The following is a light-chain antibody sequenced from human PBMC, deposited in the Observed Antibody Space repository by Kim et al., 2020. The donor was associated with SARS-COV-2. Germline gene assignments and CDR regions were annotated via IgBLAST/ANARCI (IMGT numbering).Light chain of an antibody. V-gene: IGKV1-27*01. CDR3: QRYNSAPIT. Sequence: DIQMTQSPSSLSASVGDRVTITCRASQDINSYLAWYQQRPGKLPTLLIYGASTLQSGVPSRFSGSGSGTDFTLTISSLQPEDVGTYYCQRYNSAPITVGQGTRLEIK. CDR1: QDINSY. CDR2: GAS. J-gene: IGKJ5*01.